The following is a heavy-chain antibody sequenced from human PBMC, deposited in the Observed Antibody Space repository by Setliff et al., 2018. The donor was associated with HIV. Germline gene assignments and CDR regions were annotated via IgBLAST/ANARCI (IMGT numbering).Heavy chain of an antibody. Sequence: PGGSLRLSCAASGFNFSSHTMNWIRQAPGKGLEWVSSISSTGGNTHYADSVKGRFTIFRDNSKNTLYLQMNSLRAEDTAVYCCAKMDVVVIPAAIRYWGQGTLVTVSS. D-gene: IGHD2-2*01. J-gene: IGHJ4*02. V-gene: IGHV3-23*01. CDR2: ISSTGGNT. CDR1: GFNFSSHT. CDR3: AKMDVVVIPAAIRY.